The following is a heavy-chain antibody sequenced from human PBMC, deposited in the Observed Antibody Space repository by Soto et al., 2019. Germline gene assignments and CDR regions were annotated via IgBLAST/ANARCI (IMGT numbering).Heavy chain of an antibody. V-gene: IGHV1-18*01. CDR1: GYTFTSYG. J-gene: IGHJ4*02. CDR3: ARSWSYSYGGPWDY. CDR2: ISAYNGNT. Sequence: SSVKVSCKASGYTFTSYGISWVRQAPGQGLEWMGWISAYNGNTNYAQKLQGRVTMTTDTSTSTAYMELRSLRSDDTDVYYCARSWSYSYGGPWDYWGQGTLVTVTS. D-gene: IGHD5-18*01.